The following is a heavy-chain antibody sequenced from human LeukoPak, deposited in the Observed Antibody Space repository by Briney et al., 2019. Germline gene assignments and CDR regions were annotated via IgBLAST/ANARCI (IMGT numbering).Heavy chain of an antibody. CDR2: IKSKTDGGTT. J-gene: IGHJ4*02. CDR1: GFTFSNAW. V-gene: IGHV3-15*01. Sequence: GGSLRLSCAASGFTFSNAWMSWVRQAPGKGLEWVGRIKSKTDGGTTDYAAPVKGRFTISRDDSKNTLYPQMNSLKTEDTAVYYCTTDQVVVAATMNWGQGTLVTVSS. CDR3: TTDQVVVAATMN. D-gene: IGHD2-15*01.